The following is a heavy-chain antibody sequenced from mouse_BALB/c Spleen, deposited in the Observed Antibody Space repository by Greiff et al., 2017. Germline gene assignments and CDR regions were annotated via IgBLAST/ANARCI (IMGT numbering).Heavy chain of an antibody. V-gene: IGHV5-4*02. CDR1: GFTFSDYY. J-gene: IGHJ3*01. CDR2: ISDGGSYT. Sequence: EVQVVESGGGLVKPGGSLKLSCAASGFTFSDYYMYWVRQTPEKRLEWVATISDGGSYTYYPDSVKGRFTISRDNAKNNLYLQMSSLKSEDTAMYYCARDYRYDETWFAYWGQGTLVTVSA. CDR3: ARDYRYDETWFAY. D-gene: IGHD2-14*01.